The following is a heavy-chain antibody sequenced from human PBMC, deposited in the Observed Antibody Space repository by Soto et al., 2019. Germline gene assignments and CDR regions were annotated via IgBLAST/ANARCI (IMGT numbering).Heavy chain of an antibody. V-gene: IGHV4-31*03. Sequence: SETLSLTCTVSGGSISSGGYYWSWIRQHPGKGLEWIGYIYYSGSTYYNPSLKSRVTISVDTSKNQFSLKLSSVTAADTAVYYCARHYLSRGGSYSHYFDYWGQGTLVTVSS. CDR1: GGSISSGGYY. D-gene: IGHD1-26*01. J-gene: IGHJ4*02. CDR3: ARHYLSRGGSYSHYFDY. CDR2: IYYSGST.